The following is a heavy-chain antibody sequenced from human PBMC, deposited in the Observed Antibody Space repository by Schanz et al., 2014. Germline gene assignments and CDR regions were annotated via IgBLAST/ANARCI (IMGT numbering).Heavy chain of an antibody. V-gene: IGHV3-21*01. CDR2: INSRSNFI. D-gene: IGHD5-12*01. J-gene: IGHJ3*02. CDR1: GFSFSGYG. Sequence: VQLVESGGGVAQPGGSLRLSCAASGFSFSGYGMHWVRQTPKGLEWVSSINSRSNFIYYADSVEGRFTISRDNANSSIYLQMNSQRAEDTAVYYCAGAVATIRADSFDIWGQGTMVAVSS. CDR3: AGAVATIRADSFDI.